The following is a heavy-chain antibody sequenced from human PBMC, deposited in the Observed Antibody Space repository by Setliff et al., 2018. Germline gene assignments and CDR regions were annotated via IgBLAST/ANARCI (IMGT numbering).Heavy chain of an antibody. CDR3: ARENPSRLELRGAFDY. V-gene: IGHV4-34*09. D-gene: IGHD1-7*01. J-gene: IGHJ4*02. CDR2: IFHSGST. Sequence: KSSETLSLTCAVYGGSFSGYYWNWIRQHPEKGLEWLGYIFHSGSTHYNSSLKSRITISIDTSKNHFSLELNSVTAADSAVYYCARENPSRLELRGAFDYWGQGTLVTVSS. CDR1: GGSFSGYY.